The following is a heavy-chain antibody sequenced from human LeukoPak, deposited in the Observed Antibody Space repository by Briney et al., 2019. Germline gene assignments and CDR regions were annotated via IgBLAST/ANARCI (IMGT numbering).Heavy chain of an antibody. CDR3: ARSVHYYDSSGYEGNWFDP. Sequence: ASVKVSCKASGYTFTGYYMHWVRQAPGQGLKWMGWINPNSGGTNYAQKFQGRVTMTRDTSISTAYMELSRLRSDDTAVYYCARSVHYYDSSGYEGNWFDPWGQGTLVTVSS. D-gene: IGHD3-22*01. J-gene: IGHJ5*02. CDR1: GYTFTGYY. CDR2: INPNSGGT. V-gene: IGHV1-2*02.